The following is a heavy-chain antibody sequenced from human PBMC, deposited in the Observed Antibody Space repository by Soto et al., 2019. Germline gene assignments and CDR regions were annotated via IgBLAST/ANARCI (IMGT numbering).Heavy chain of an antibody. V-gene: IGHV3-30*18. D-gene: IGHD2-15*01. CDR3: AKDGAPRYCSGRSCHPAGAY. CDR1: GFTFSNYG. CDR2: ISHDGSNK. Sequence: QVQLVESGGGVVQPGRSLRLSCAGSGFTFSNYGLHWVCQTPGKGLEWVAFISHDGSNKYYADSVKGRFTISRDSSKSTLYLQMDSLRVEDTAVYYCAKDGAPRYCSGRSCHPAGAYWGQGTLVTVSS. J-gene: IGHJ4*02.